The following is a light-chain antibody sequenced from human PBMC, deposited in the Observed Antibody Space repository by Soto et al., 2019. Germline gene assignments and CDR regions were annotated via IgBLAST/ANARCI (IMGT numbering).Light chain of an antibody. V-gene: IGLV2-14*01. Sequence: QSALTQPASVSGSPGQSITISCTGTSSDVGAYNHVSWYQQHPGKAPQLIIYEVSNRPSGLSNHFSASKSGNTASLTISGLQAEDGAHYYCCSYTTRSTLVFGTGTKVTVL. CDR1: SSDVGAYNH. CDR2: EVS. CDR3: CSYTTRSTLV. J-gene: IGLJ1*01.